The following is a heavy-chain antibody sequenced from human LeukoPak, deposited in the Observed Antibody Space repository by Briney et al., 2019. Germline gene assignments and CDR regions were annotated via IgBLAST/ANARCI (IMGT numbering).Heavy chain of an antibody. CDR2: IHSGGST. D-gene: IGHD6-13*01. CDR1: GFSVDSNY. V-gene: IGHV3-66*02. Sequence: GGSLRLSCAASGFSVDSNYMTWVRQAPGKGLEGVSVIHSGGSTFYADFVKGRFTISRDNSTNTLYLQMNSLRTDDTAVYYCASSSWSRSNWFDPWGQGTLVTVSS. J-gene: IGHJ5*02. CDR3: ASSSWSRSNWFDP.